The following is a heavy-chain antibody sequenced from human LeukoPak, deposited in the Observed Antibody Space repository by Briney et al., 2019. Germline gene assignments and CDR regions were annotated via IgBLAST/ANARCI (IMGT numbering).Heavy chain of an antibody. CDR1: GFTFSSSG. J-gene: IGHJ4*02. CDR3: AKETRGSYSDY. V-gene: IGHV3-30*02. Sequence: GGSLRLSCAASGFTFSSSGMHWVRQAPGKGLEWVAFIRYDGTSKYYADSVKGRFTTSRDNSKNTVYLQMNSLRAEDTAVYYCAKETRGSYSDYWGQGTLVTVSS. CDR2: IRYDGTSK. D-gene: IGHD1-26*01.